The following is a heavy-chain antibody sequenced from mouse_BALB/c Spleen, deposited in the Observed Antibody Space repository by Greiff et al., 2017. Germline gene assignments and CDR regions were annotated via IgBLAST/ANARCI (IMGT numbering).Heavy chain of an antibody. V-gene: IGHV5-6-5*01. CDR1: GFTFSSYA. D-gene: IGHD2-3*01. CDR2: ISSGGST. CDR3: ARREEGYCWFAY. J-gene: IGHJ3*01. Sequence: EVHLVESGGGLVKPGGSLKLSCAASGFTFSSYAMSWVRQTPEKRLEWVASISSGGSTYYPDSVKGRFTISRDNARNILYLQMSSLRSEDTAMYYCARREEGYCWFAYWGQGTLVTVSA.